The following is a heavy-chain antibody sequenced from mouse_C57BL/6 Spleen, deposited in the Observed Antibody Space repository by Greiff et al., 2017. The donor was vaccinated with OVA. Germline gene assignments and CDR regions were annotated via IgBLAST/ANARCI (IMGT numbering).Heavy chain of an antibody. J-gene: IGHJ3*01. CDR3: ARGGSSGTGAWFAY. V-gene: IGHV1-53*01. D-gene: IGHD3-2*02. Sequence: VQLQQPGTELVKPGASVKLSCKASGYTFTSYWMHWVKQRPGQGLEWIGNINPSNGGTNYNEKFKSKATLTVDKSSSTAYMQLSSLTSEDSAVYYWARGGSSGTGAWFAYWGQGTLVTVSA. CDR1: GYTFTSYW. CDR2: INPSNGGT.